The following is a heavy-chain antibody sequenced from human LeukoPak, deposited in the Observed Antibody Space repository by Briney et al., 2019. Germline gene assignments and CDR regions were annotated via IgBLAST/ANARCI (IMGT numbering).Heavy chain of an antibody. V-gene: IGHV1-3*01. D-gene: IGHD3-22*01. CDR1: GYTFTSYA. J-gene: IGHJ4*02. CDR2: INAGNGNT. CDR3: ASRYYDSSGPNDFDY. Sequence: GASVKVSCKASGYTFTSYAMHWVRQAPGQRLEWMGWINAGNGNTRYSQKFQGRVTITRDTSASTAYMELSSLRSEDTAVYYCASRYYDSSGPNDFDYWGQGTLVTVSS.